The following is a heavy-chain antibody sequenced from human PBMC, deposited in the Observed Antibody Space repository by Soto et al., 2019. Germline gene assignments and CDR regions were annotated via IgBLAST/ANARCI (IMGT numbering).Heavy chain of an antibody. CDR2: VKSDGTTA. Sequence: GGSLRLSCEASGFAFTSYWMHWVRQAPGKGLVWVAGVKSDGTTATYADSVKGRFTISRDNSKNTLFLQINNLRAGDTAVYYCAKKSGVGATWYFDYWGQGTLVTVSS. D-gene: IGHD1-26*01. V-gene: IGHV3-74*01. CDR1: GFAFTSYW. CDR3: AKKSGVGATWYFDY. J-gene: IGHJ4*02.